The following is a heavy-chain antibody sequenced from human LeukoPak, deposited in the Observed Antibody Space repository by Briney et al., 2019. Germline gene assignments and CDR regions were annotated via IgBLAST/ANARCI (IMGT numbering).Heavy chain of an antibody. J-gene: IGHJ5*02. Sequence: PSETLSLTCTVSGGSVSSSSYYWGWIRQPPGKGLEWIGSVYYSGSTYYNPSLKSRVTISIDTSKNQFSLKLTSVAAADTAVYYCARQPAGGNNWFAPWGQGTLVTVSS. CDR3: ARQPAGGNNWFAP. CDR2: VYYSGST. V-gene: IGHV4-39*07. D-gene: IGHD1-14*01. CDR1: GGSVSSSSYY.